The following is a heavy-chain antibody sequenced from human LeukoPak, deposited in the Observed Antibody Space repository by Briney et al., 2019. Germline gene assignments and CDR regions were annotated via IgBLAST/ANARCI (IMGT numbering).Heavy chain of an antibody. Sequence: SETLSLTCTVSGGSISSGSYYWSWIRQPAGKGLEWIGRINPSGTTNYSPSLKSRVTISVDTSKNQFSLKLSSVTAADTAVYYCARGSSGGYNYWGQGTLVTVSS. CDR3: ARGSSGGYNY. J-gene: IGHJ4*02. CDR2: INPSGTT. V-gene: IGHV4-61*02. CDR1: GGSISSGSYY. D-gene: IGHD1-26*01.